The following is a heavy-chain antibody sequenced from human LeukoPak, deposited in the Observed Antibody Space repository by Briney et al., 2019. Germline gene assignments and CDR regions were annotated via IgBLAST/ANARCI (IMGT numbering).Heavy chain of an antibody. Sequence: XGYSFTSYWIGWVRQMPGKGLEGMGIIYPGDSDTRYSPSFQGQVTISADKSISTAYLQWSSLKASDTAMYYCAXQDTMVRGVRPWGQGTLVTVSS. CDR2: IYPGDSDT. D-gene: IGHD3-10*01. CDR3: AXQDTMVRGVRP. V-gene: IGHV5-51*01. J-gene: IGHJ4*02. CDR1: GYSFTSYW.